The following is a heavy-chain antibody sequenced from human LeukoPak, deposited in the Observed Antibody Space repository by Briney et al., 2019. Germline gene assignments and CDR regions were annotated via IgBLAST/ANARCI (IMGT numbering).Heavy chain of an antibody. CDR1: GFPFSAYY. V-gene: IGHV3-11*05. Sequence: GGSLRLSCAASGFPFSAYYMTWIRQAPGKGLEWVSSIGFSSIGYSSDHLKYADSVKGRFTISRDNAKNSLFLQMDSLRAEDTAVYFCAREDFFTPHSWGQGVLVTVSS. CDR3: AREDFFTPHS. CDR2: IGFSSIGYSSDHL. J-gene: IGHJ4*02. D-gene: IGHD3/OR15-3a*01.